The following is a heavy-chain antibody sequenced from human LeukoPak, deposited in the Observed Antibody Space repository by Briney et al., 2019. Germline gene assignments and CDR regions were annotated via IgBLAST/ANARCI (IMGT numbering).Heavy chain of an antibody. CDR3: ARLVRIWFGELSGMDV. D-gene: IGHD3-10*01. CDR1: GYSFTSYW. V-gene: IGHV5-51*01. CDR2: IYPGDSDT. J-gene: IGHJ6*02. Sequence: GESLKISCKGSGYSFTSYWIGWVRQMPGKGLEWMGIIYPGDSDTRYSPSFQGQVTISADKSISTAYLQWSSLKASDTAMYYCARLVRIWFGELSGMDVWGQGTTVTVSS.